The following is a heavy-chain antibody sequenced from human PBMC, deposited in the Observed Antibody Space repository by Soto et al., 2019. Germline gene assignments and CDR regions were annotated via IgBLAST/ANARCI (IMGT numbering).Heavy chain of an antibody. CDR2: IDPSDSYT. Sequence: PGESLKISCKGSGYSFTSYWISWVRQMPGKGLEWMGRIDPSDSYTNYSPSFQGHVTISADKSISTAYLQWSSLKASDTAMYYCASSPISSIAVAGTGYYYYYGMDVWGQGTTVTGSS. J-gene: IGHJ6*02. D-gene: IGHD6-19*01. CDR3: ASSPISSIAVAGTGYYYYYGMDV. V-gene: IGHV5-10-1*01. CDR1: GYSFTSYW.